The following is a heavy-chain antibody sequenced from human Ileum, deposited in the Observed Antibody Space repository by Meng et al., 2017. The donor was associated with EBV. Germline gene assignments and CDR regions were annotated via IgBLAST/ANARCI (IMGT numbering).Heavy chain of an antibody. CDR3: AAHIGNNYGPYDY. J-gene: IGHJ4*02. D-gene: IGHD5-18*01. CDR2: IFQSGRT. V-gene: IGHV4-4*02. Sequence: GPLQEWGPGLVMPSGTRSLSCAFYGSALSSSHWCSWVRQPPGKGLEWIGEIFQSGRTNYNPSLKSRVTVSVDKSKNQFSLNLNSVTAADTALYYCAAHIGNNYGPYDYWGQGTLVTVSS. CDR1: GSALSSSHW.